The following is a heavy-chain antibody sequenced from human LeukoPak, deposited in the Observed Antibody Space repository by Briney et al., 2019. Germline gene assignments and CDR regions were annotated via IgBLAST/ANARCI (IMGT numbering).Heavy chain of an antibody. Sequence: SETLSVTCAVYGGSFSGYYWSWIRQPPGKGLEWIGEINHSGSTNYNPSLKSRVTISVATSKNQFSLKLSSVTAADTAVYYSARGRVAARPGAFDIWGQGTMVTVSS. CDR3: ARGRVAARPGAFDI. J-gene: IGHJ3*02. CDR2: INHSGST. D-gene: IGHD6-6*01. V-gene: IGHV4-34*01. CDR1: GGSFSGYY.